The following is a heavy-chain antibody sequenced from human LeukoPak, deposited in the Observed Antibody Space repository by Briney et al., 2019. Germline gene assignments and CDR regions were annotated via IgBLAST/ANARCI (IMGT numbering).Heavy chain of an antibody. CDR2: ISNSGGT. CDR1: GGSISGYY. Sequence: PSETLSLTCTVSGGSISGYYWGWIRQPPGKGLEWIGDISNSGGTNYNPSLKSRVTMSVDTSKNQFSLKLSSVTAADTAVYYCASFSPYYYDSSGYRDYWGQGTLVTVSS. J-gene: IGHJ4*02. CDR3: ASFSPYYYDSSGYRDY. V-gene: IGHV4-59*08. D-gene: IGHD3-22*01.